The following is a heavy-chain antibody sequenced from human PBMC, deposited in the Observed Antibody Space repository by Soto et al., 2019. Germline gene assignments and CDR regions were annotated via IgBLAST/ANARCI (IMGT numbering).Heavy chain of an antibody. D-gene: IGHD3-10*01. V-gene: IGHV4-38-2*01. CDR2: VDHSGRT. Sequence: SETLSLTCAVSGYSVNSDYYWGWIRQPPGKGLEWIGSVDHSGRTYYSPSLRSRLTIFIDTSKNQFSLRLTSVTAADTAMYFCAKKGYYPSGKINLFDSWGPGTLVTVSS. CDR1: GYSVNSDYY. CDR3: AKKGYYPSGKINLFDS. J-gene: IGHJ4*02.